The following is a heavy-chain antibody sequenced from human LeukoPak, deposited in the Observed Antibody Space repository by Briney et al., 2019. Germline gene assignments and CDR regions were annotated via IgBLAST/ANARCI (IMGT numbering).Heavy chain of an antibody. V-gene: IGHV4-59*12. J-gene: IGHJ4*02. Sequence: SETLSLTCTVSGGSISGYYWGWIQQPPGKGLEWMGYIHYSGSADYNPPLKSRVTMSVDTSKNQFSLKLSSVTAADTAVYYCARSGTGYCSGGSCYEAYPHYFDYWGQGTLVTVSS. CDR3: ARSGTGYCSGGSCYEAYPHYFDY. D-gene: IGHD2-15*01. CDR1: GGSISGYY. CDR2: IHYSGSA.